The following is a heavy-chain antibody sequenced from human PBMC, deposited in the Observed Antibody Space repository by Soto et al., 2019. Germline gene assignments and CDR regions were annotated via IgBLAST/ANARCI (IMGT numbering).Heavy chain of an antibody. CDR2: TYYRSKWYN. Sequence: SQTLSLTCAISGDSVSSNSAAWNWIRQSPSRGLEWLGRTYYRSKWYNDYAVSVKSRITINPDTSKNQFSLQLNSVTPEDTAVYYCARVVPYSSSWALESNYDMDVWGQGTTVTVSS. V-gene: IGHV6-1*01. CDR1: GDSVSSNSAA. D-gene: IGHD6-13*01. J-gene: IGHJ6*02. CDR3: ARVVPYSSSWALESNYDMDV.